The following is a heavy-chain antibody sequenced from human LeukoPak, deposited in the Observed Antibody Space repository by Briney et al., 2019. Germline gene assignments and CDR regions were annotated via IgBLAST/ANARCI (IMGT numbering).Heavy chain of an antibody. CDR1: GGSPSNGDYY. J-gene: IGHJ5*02. CDR2: IYHSGGS. Sequence: PSQTLSLTCTVSGGSPSNGDYYCTWIRQHPGKALEWIGFIYHSGGSVYNPSLKSRVTMSVDTSKNQFSLKLKSVTAADTAVYYCATAGLVGAAGGDWFDPWGQGTLVTVSS. V-gene: IGHV4-31*03. CDR3: ATAGLVGAAGGDWFDP. D-gene: IGHD1-26*01.